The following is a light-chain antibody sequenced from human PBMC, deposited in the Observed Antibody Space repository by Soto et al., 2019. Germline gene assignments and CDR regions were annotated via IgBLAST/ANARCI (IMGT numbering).Light chain of an antibody. CDR3: MQSTQLPPT. J-gene: IGKJ5*01. V-gene: IGKV2D-29*02. CDR1: HSLLHSNGYNY. Sequence: IVTTQSPHSLPVTHGEPASISCRSSHSLLHSNGYNYVDWYLQKPGQSPQLLIYEVSTRVSGVPDRFSGSGSGTDFTLEISRVETDDVGIYYCMQSTQLPPTFGQGTRLEIK. CDR2: EVS.